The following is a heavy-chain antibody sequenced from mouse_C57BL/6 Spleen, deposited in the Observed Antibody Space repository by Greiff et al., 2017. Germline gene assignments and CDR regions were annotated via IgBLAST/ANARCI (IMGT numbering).Heavy chain of an antibody. CDR3: ARNLWVNSNYPYYAMDY. Sequence: QVQLQQSGAELVKPGASVKISCKASGYAFSSYWMNWVKQRPGKGLERIGQIYPGDGDTNYNGKFKGKATLTADKSSSTAYMQLSSLTSEDSAVYFCARNLWVNSNYPYYAMDYWGQGTSVTVSS. V-gene: IGHV1-80*01. J-gene: IGHJ4*01. CDR2: IYPGDGDT. CDR1: GYAFSSYW. D-gene: IGHD2-5*01.